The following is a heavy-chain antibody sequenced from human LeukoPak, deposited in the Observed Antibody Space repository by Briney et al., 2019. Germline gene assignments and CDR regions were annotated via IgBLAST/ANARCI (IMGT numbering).Heavy chain of an antibody. D-gene: IGHD2-2*01. Sequence: QPGGSLRLSRAASGFTVSSNYMSWVRQAPGKGLEWVSVIYSGGSTYYADSVKGRFTISRDNSKTTLYLQMNSLRAEDTAVYYCARSQGYQLPFDYWGQGTLVTVSS. V-gene: IGHV3-53*01. CDR3: ARSQGYQLPFDY. J-gene: IGHJ4*02. CDR1: GFTVSSNY. CDR2: IYSGGST.